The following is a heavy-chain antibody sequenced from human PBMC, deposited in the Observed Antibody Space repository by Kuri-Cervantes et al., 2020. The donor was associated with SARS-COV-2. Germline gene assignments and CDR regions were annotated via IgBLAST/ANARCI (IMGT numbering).Heavy chain of an antibody. D-gene: IGHD3-22*01. Sequence: GSLRLSCTVSGGSISSYYWNWIRQPAGKGLEWIGRIYTSGSTNYNLSLKSRVTMSVDTSKNQFSLKLSSVAAADTAVYYRARDADSSGSLDYWGQGTLVTVSS. J-gene: IGHJ4*02. CDR2: IYTSGST. CDR1: GGSISSYY. V-gene: IGHV4-4*07. CDR3: ARDADSSGSLDY.